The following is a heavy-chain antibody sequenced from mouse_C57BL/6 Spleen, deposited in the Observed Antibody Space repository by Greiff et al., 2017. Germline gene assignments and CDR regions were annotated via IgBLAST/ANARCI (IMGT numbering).Heavy chain of an antibody. Sequence: QVQLQQSGAELVKPGASVKLSCKASGYTFTSYWMQWVKQRPGQGLEWIGEIDPSDSYTNYNQKFKGKATLTVDTSSSTAYMQLSSLTSEDSAVYYCARRATTVVDAMDYWGQGTSVTVSS. CDR1: GYTFTSYW. V-gene: IGHV1-50*01. CDR2: IDPSDSYT. J-gene: IGHJ4*01. CDR3: ARRATTVVDAMDY. D-gene: IGHD1-1*01.